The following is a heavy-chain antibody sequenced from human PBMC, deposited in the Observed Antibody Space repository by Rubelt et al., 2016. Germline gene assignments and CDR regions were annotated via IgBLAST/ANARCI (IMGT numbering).Heavy chain of an antibody. CDR3: ARDEPYSSSWYDY. J-gene: IGHJ4*02. V-gene: IGHV1-18*01. CDR2: ISAYNGNT. CDR1: GYTFTSYG. Sequence: QVQLVQSGAEVKKPGASVKVSCKASGYTFTSYGISWVRQAPGQGLEWMGWISAYNGNTNYAQKRQGRVTMTTDAATSTAYRELRSLRSDDTAVYYCARDEPYSSSWYDYWGQGTLVTVSS. D-gene: IGHD6-13*01.